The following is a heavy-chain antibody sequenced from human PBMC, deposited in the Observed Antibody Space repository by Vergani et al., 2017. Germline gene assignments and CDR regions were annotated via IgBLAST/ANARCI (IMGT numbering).Heavy chain of an antibody. CDR3: ARVDRGAAAGSGWFDP. CDR2: ISGSGGST. D-gene: IGHD6-13*01. Sequence: EVQLLESGGGLVQPGGSLRLSCAASGFTFSSYAMSWVRQAPGKGLEWVSAISGSGGSTYYADSVKGRFTISRDNSKNTLYLQMNSLRAEDTAVYYCARVDRGAAAGSGWFDPWGQGTLVTVSS. V-gene: IGHV3-23*01. J-gene: IGHJ5*02. CDR1: GFTFSSYA.